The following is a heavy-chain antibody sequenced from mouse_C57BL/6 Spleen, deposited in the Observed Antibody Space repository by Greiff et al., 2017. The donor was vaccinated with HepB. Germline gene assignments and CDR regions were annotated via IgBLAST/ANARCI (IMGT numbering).Heavy chain of an antibody. J-gene: IGHJ3*01. Sequence: VQLQQSGPELVKPGASVKISCKASGYAFSSSWMNWVKQRPGQGLEWIGRIYPGDGDTNYNGKFKGKATLTADKSSSTAYMQLSSLTSEDSAVYFCARPYDGYSWFAYWGKGTRVTVSA. CDR3: ARPYDGYSWFAY. D-gene: IGHD2-3*01. CDR2: IYPGDGDT. V-gene: IGHV1-82*01. CDR1: GYAFSSSW.